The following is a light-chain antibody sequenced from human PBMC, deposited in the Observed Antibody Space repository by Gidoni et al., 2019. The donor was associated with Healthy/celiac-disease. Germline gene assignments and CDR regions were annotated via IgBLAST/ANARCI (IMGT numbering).Light chain of an antibody. Sequence: IQLTQSPSSLPASVADRVIITCRASQTISSYLNWYQQKPGKAPKLLIYAASSLQSGVPSRFSGSGSGTDFTLTISSLQPEDFATYYCQQSYSTPRTFGQGTKLEIK. CDR3: QQSYSTPRT. J-gene: IGKJ2*02. CDR1: QTISSY. CDR2: AAS. V-gene: IGKV1-39*01.